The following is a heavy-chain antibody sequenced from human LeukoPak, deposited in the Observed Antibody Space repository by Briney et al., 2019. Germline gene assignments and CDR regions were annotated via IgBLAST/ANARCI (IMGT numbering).Heavy chain of an antibody. D-gene: IGHD6-19*01. CDR2: IYYSGST. Sequence: PSETLSLTCTVSGGSISSGDYYWSWIRQPPGKGLEWIGYIYYSGSTYYNPSLKSRVTISVDTSKNQFSLKLSSVTAADTAVYYCARDRVAVAADWFDPWGQGTLVTVSS. J-gene: IGHJ5*02. CDR1: GGSISSGDYY. CDR3: ARDRVAVAADWFDP. V-gene: IGHV4-30-4*08.